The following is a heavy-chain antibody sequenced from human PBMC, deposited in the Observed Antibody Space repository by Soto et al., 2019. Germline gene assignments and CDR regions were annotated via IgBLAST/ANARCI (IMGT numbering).Heavy chain of an antibody. CDR1: GFTFSSYA. CDR2: ISGSGGST. Sequence: EVQLLESGGGLVQPGGSLRLSCAASGFTFSSYAMSWVRQAPGKGLEWVSAISGSGGSTYYADSVKGRFTISRDNSKNTLYLQMNSVRAEDTAVYYCAKDLDIVVVVAAPVGYCGKGTLVTVSS. V-gene: IGHV3-23*01. CDR3: AKDLDIVVVVAAPVGY. D-gene: IGHD2-15*01. J-gene: IGHJ4*02.